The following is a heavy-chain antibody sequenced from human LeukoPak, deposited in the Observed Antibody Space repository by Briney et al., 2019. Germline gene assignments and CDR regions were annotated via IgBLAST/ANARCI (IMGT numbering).Heavy chain of an antibody. CDR1: GFTFSNAW. J-gene: IGHJ4*02. V-gene: IGHV3-23*01. CDR3: ASVATHPYFDY. CDR2: ISGSGGST. Sequence: PGGSLRLSCAASGFTFSNAWMSWVRQAPGKGLEWVSAISGSGGSTYYADSVKGRFTISRDNSKNTLYLQMNSLRAEDTAVYYCASVATHPYFDYWGQGTLVTVSS. D-gene: IGHD6-19*01.